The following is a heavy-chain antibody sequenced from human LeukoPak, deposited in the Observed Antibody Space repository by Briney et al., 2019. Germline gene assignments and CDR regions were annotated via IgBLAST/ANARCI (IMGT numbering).Heavy chain of an antibody. D-gene: IGHD2-2*01. CDR3: ARLPAYCSTTSCSFDS. CDR1: GGSISRSSYY. J-gene: IGHJ4*02. CDR2: IYYSGST. Sequence: SETLSLTCTVSGGSISRSSYYWAWIRQPPGKGLVWIGSIYYSGSTYYNPSRKSRVTISVDTSKNQFSLKLTSVTAADTAVYYCARLPAYCSTTSCSFDSWGQGTLVAVSS. V-gene: IGHV4-39*01.